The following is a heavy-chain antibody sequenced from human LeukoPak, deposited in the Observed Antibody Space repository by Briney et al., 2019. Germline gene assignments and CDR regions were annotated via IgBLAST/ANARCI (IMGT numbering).Heavy chain of an antibody. V-gene: IGHV4-59*01. J-gene: IGHJ5*02. CDR3: AREAPGGFDP. CDR2: IYYSGST. D-gene: IGHD1-14*01. CDR1: GGSISSYY. Sequence: SETLSLTCTVSGGSISSYYWSWIRQPPGKGLEWIGYIYYSGSTNYNPSLKSRVTISVDTSKNQFSLKLNSVTAADTAVYYCAREAPGGFDPWGQGTLVTVSS.